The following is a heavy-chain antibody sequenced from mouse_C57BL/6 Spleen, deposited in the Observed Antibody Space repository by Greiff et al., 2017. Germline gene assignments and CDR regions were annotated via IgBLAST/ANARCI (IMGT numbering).Heavy chain of an antibody. CDR1: GFTFSDYG. CDR3: AISTTVVDWDFDV. D-gene: IGHD1-1*01. CDR2: ISSGSSTI. V-gene: IGHV5-17*01. Sequence: EVQGVESGGGLVKPGGSLKLSCAASGFTFSDYGMHWVRQAPEKGLEWVAYISSGSSTIYYADTVKGRFTISRDNAKNTLFLQMTSLRSEDTAMYYCAISTTVVDWDFDVWGTGTTVTVSS. J-gene: IGHJ1*03.